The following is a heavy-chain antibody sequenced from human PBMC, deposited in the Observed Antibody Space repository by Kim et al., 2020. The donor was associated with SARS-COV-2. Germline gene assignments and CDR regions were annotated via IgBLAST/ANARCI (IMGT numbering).Heavy chain of an antibody. V-gene: IGHV3-23*01. D-gene: IGHD3-22*01. J-gene: IGHJ4*02. CDR2: VTLDGRTA. CDR3: AKDVGTYGYYDF. CDR1: GFIFNNYD. Sequence: GGSLRLSCAASGFIFNNYDMAWVRQAPGKGLEWLSAVTLDGRTAYYADSVKGRFTISRDNSKDTLYLQLNSLSVEDTAVYFCAKDVGTYGYYDFWGQGTLVTVSS.